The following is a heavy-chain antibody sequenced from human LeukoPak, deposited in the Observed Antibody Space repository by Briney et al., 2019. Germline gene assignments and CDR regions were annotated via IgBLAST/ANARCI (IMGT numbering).Heavy chain of an antibody. CDR1: GFTFTKYW. D-gene: IGHD1-14*01. J-gene: IGHJ4*02. Sequence: GDSLRLSCAASGFTFTKYWMTWVRQAPGKGLEWVGNIKQDGGDKNYMDSVEGRFTISRDNTKNSVYLQMSSLRAEDTAVYYCAREVWGPEYWGQGTLVTVSA. V-gene: IGHV3-7*01. CDR2: IKQDGGDK. CDR3: AREVWGPEY.